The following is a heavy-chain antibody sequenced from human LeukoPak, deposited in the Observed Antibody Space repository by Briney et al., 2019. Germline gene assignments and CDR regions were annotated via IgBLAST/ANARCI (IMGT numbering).Heavy chain of an antibody. J-gene: IGHJ3*02. CDR1: GFTFSSCS. V-gene: IGHV3-48*04. CDR2: ISSGSTLI. D-gene: IGHD3-22*01. Sequence: GGSLRLSCAASGFTFSSCSMNWVRQAPGKGLEWLSYISSGSTLIYYADSVKGRFTISRDNAKDSLYLQVNSLRAEDTAVYYCTRGLTMIVEGLFAFDIWGQGTMVTVSS. CDR3: TRGLTMIVEGLFAFDI.